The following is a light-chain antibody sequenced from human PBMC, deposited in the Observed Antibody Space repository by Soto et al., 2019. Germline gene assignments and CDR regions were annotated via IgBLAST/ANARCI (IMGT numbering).Light chain of an antibody. J-gene: IGLJ3*02. CDR3: SSYTSINTWV. V-gene: IGLV2-14*01. CDR1: SSDVGGYNY. CDR2: EGS. Sequence: QSALTQPASVSGSPGQSITISCTGTSSDVGGYNYVSWYQQHPGKAPKLVIYEGSHRPSGVSNRFSGCKSGNTASLTISGFQAEDEADYYCSSYTSINTWVFGGGTTLTVL.